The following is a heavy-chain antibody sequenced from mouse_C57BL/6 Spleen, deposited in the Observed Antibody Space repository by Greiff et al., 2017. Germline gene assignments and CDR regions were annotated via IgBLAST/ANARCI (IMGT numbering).Heavy chain of an antibody. CDR3: ARLYYYGSSPRYFDV. J-gene: IGHJ1*03. Sequence: EVKLMESGPELVKPGASVKISCKASGYSFTDYNMNWVKQSNGKSLEWIGVINPNYGTTSYNQKFKGKATLTVDQSSSTAYMQLNSLTSEDSAVYYCARLYYYGSSPRYFDVWGTGTTVTVSS. V-gene: IGHV1-39*01. CDR1: GYSFTDYN. D-gene: IGHD1-1*01. CDR2: INPNYGTT.